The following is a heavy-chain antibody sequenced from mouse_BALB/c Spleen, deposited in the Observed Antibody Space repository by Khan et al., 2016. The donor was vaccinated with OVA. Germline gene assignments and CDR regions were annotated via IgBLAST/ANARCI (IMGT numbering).Heavy chain of an antibody. V-gene: IGHV3-6*02. Sequence: EVELVESGPGLVKPSQSLSLTCSVTGYSITSGYFWNWIRQFPGNKLEWMGYIRYDGNSNYYPSLKNRISISRDTSKTQFFLKLNSVTPEDTATYYCARGGSSGPAWFTNWGQGTLVTVSA. J-gene: IGHJ3*01. CDR3: ARGGSSGPAWFTN. CDR2: IRYDGNS. D-gene: IGHD3-1*01. CDR1: GYSITSGYF.